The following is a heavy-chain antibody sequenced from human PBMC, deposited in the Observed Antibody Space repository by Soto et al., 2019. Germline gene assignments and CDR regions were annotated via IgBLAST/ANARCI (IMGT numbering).Heavy chain of an antibody. V-gene: IGHV3-33*01. D-gene: IGHD3-3*01. Sequence: GGSLRLSCAASGCTFSSSGIHWVRQAPGKGLEWVAVIWYDGSNKYYADSVKGRFTISRDNSKNTLYLQMNSLRAEDTAVYYCARDKANYDFWSGYQPLYYFDYWGHGTLVPVSS. CDR2: IWYDGSNK. CDR1: GCTFSSSG. CDR3: ARDKANYDFWSGYQPLYYFDY. J-gene: IGHJ4*01.